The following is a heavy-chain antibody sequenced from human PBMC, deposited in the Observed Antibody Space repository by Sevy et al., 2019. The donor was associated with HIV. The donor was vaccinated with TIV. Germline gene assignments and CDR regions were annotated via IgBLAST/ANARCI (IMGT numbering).Heavy chain of an antibody. CDR1: GFTFSNYA. J-gene: IGHJ4*02. D-gene: IGHD2-2*01. V-gene: IGHV3-23*01. Sequence: GGSLRLSCAASGFTFSNYAINWVRQAPGKGLEWVSSIRGHDGSTYYADSVKGRFTISRDNSKNTLYLQMNSLRAEDTAVYYCAKVWAYCSSTNCYSTNYFDYWGQGTLVTVSS. CDR2: IRGHDGST. CDR3: AKVWAYCSSTNCYSTNYFDY.